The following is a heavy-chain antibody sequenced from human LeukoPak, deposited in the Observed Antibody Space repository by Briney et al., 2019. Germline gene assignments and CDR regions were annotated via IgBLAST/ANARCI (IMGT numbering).Heavy chain of an antibody. V-gene: IGHV1-18*01. D-gene: IGHD3-9*01. Sequence: ASVKVSCKASGYTFTSYGISWVRQAPGQGLEWMGWISAYNGNTNYAQKLQGRVTMTTDTSTSTAYMELRSLRSDDTAVYYCARERDILTGYHLITAFAYYYYGMDVWGQGTTVTVSS. J-gene: IGHJ6*02. CDR1: GYTFTSYG. CDR2: ISAYNGNT. CDR3: ARERDILTGYHLITAFAYYYYGMDV.